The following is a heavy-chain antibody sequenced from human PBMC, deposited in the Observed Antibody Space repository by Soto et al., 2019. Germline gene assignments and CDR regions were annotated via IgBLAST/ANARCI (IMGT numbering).Heavy chain of an antibody. CDR3: AGAGGKSRGTGFDH. Sequence: EASVKVSCKASGYTFTSFFMHWVRQAPGQGLEWLGIINLSASSTSYAQKLQGRVTMTRDTSTSTVYMELSSLRSEDTAVYYCAGAGGKSRGTGFDHWGQGALVTVSS. CDR1: GYTFTSFF. CDR2: INLSASST. J-gene: IGHJ4*02. D-gene: IGHD3-16*01. V-gene: IGHV1-46*04.